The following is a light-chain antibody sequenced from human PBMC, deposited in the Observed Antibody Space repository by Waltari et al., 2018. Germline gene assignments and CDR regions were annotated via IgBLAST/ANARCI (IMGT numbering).Light chain of an antibody. Sequence: TCRSNHDIGTYLACYQQTPGKAPRLLLHGASTLQTGVPSRFSGSGSGTDFNITIACLQSEDFVTYFCQQYYAYPLTFGGGTKVEMK. CDR1: HDIGTY. CDR2: GAS. J-gene: IGKJ4*01. CDR3: QQYYAYPLT. V-gene: IGKV1-8*01.